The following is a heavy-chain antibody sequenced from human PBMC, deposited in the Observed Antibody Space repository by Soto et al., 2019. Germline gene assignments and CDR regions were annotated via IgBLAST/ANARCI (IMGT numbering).Heavy chain of an antibody. V-gene: IGHV4-30-4*01. CDR1: GGSISSGDYY. J-gene: IGHJ4*02. D-gene: IGHD3-22*01. Sequence: QVQLQESGPGLVKPSQTLSLTCTVSGGSISSGDYYWSWIRQPPGKGLEWIGYIYYSWSTYYNPSLKSRVTISVDTSKNQYSLKLSSVTAAGTAVYYCARERSPYYYDSSGYYSAPDYWGQGTLVTVSS. CDR3: ARERSPYYYDSSGYYSAPDY. CDR2: IYYSWST.